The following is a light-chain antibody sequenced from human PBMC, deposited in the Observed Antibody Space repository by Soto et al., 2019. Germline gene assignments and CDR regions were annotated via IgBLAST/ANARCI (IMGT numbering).Light chain of an antibody. V-gene: IGKV3-20*01. CDR1: QSISSSY. CDR2: GAS. CDR3: QQYGSSLPWT. Sequence: EIVLTQSPGTLSLSPGERATLSGRASQSISSSYLAWYQQKPGQAPRLLFYGASSRATGIPDRFSGSGSGTDFTLTISRLEPEDFAVYYCQQYGSSLPWTFGQGTKVDIK. J-gene: IGKJ1*01.